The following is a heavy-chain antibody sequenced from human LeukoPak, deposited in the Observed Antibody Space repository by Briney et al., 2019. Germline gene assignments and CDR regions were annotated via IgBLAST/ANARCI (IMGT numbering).Heavy chain of an antibody. Sequence: ASVKVSCKASGYTFTGYYMHWVRQAPGQGLEWMGWINPNSGGTNYAQKFQGRVTMTRDMSTSTVYMELSSLRSEDTAVYYCARDGPVYSSSTLFLDYWGQGTLVTVSS. V-gene: IGHV1-2*02. D-gene: IGHD6-6*01. CDR2: INPNSGGT. CDR3: ARDGPVYSSSTLFLDY. CDR1: GYTFTGYY. J-gene: IGHJ4*02.